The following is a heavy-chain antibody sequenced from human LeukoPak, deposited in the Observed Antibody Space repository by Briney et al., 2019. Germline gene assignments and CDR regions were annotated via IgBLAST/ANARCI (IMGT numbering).Heavy chain of an antibody. V-gene: IGHV4-59*01. Sequence: SETLSLTCTVSGGSISSYYWSWIRQPPRKRLEWIGYIYYSGSTNYNPSLKSRVTISVDTSKNQFSLKLSSVTAADTAVYYCARAGVYSYGFPQPYYYYYMDVWGKGTTVTVSS. D-gene: IGHD5-18*01. CDR1: GGSISSYY. CDR2: IYYSGST. J-gene: IGHJ6*03. CDR3: ARAGVYSYGFPQPYYYYYMDV.